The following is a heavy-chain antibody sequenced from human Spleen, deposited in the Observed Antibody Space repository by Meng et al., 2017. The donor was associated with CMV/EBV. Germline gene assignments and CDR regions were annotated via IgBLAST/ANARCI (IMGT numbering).Heavy chain of an antibody. J-gene: IGHJ4*02. CDR2: IVGSGDYT. V-gene: IGHV3-23*01. CDR3: AKGRSHSTNWHYFDY. D-gene: IGHD2-2*01. Sequence: SCCPFSHYVVGWLRQAPGKALEWVAAIVGSGDYTYYADSVKGRFTISRDNSKKTLYLQMNGLRVDDTAVYYCAKGRSHSTNWHYFDYWGQGTLVTVSS. CDR1: CCPFSHYV.